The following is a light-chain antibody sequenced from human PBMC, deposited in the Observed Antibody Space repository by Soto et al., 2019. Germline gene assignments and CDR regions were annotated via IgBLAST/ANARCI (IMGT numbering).Light chain of an antibody. CDR3: QVWDITSDHVL. CDR1: DIGSKN. V-gene: IGLV3-21*01. J-gene: IGLJ2*01. Sequence: SYELTQPPSVSVAPGQTATITCGGDDIGSKNVHWYQQMPGQAPVLIIYYDNARPSGIPQRFSGSNSGNTATLTISGLEAGDEADYYCQVWDITSDHVLFGGGTKLTVL. CDR2: YDN.